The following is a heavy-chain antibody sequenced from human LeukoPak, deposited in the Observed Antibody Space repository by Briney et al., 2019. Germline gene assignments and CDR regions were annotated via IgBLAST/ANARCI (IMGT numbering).Heavy chain of an antibody. Sequence: GGSLRLSCAASGFTFDDYAMHWVRQAPGKGLEWVSGISWNSGSIGYADSVKGRFTISRDNAKNSLYLQMNSLRAEDTALYYCAKEDYYDSRGYYTDYYYYGMDVWGQGTTVTVSS. D-gene: IGHD3-22*01. V-gene: IGHV3-9*01. CDR3: AKEDYYDSRGYYTDYYYYGMDV. J-gene: IGHJ6*02. CDR1: GFTFDDYA. CDR2: ISWNSGSI.